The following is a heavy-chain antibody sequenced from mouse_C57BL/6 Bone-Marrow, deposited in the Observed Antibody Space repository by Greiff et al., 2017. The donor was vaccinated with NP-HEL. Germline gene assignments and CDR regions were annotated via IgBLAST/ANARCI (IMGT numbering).Heavy chain of an antibody. CDR1: GYAFSSSW. CDR3: AGRFITTVVAPYWYFDV. Sequence: QVQLKQSGPELVKPGASVKISCKASGYAFSSSWMNWVKQRPGKGLEWIGRIYPGDGDTNYNGKFKGKATLTADKSSSTAYMQLSSLTSEDSAVYFCAGRFITTVVAPYWYFDVWGTGTTVTVSS. V-gene: IGHV1-82*01. D-gene: IGHD1-1*01. CDR2: IYPGDGDT. J-gene: IGHJ1*03.